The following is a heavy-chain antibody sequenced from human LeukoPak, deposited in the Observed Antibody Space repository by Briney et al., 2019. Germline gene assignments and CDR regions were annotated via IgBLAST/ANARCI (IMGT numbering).Heavy chain of an antibody. Sequence: GGSLRLSCAASGFTFSSNGMHWVRQAPGKGLEWVAFIRYDGSNKDHADSVKGRFTISRDSAKNSLYLQMNSLRTEDTALYYCARGGGGSCFGGQGTLVTVYS. CDR1: GFTFSSNG. D-gene: IGHD2-15*01. CDR3: ARGGGGSCF. V-gene: IGHV3-30*02. J-gene: IGHJ4*02. CDR2: IRYDGSNK.